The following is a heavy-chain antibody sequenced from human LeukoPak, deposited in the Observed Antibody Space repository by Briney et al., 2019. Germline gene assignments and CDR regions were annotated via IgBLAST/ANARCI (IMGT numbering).Heavy chain of an antibody. CDR3: ARQDLKQQLGLYFDY. J-gene: IGHJ4*02. CDR2: IFYSGST. V-gene: IGHV4-39*01. CDR1: GGSISSSSYY. D-gene: IGHD6-13*01. Sequence: ETLSLTCTVSGGSISSSSYYWGWIRQPPGKGLEWIGSIFYSGSTYYNPSLKSRVTISADTSKNQFSLRLSSVTAADTAVYYCARQDLKQQLGLYFDYWGQGTLVTVSS.